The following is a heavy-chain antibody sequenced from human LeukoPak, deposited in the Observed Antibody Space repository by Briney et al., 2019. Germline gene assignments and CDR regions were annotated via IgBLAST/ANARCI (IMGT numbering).Heavy chain of an antibody. CDR3: VLDGFR. CDR1: GFTFSDFA. V-gene: IGHV3-30*04. Sequence: PGTSLTLSCAASGFTFSDFAMHWVRQAPGKGLELVAIVSYDERNTYHADSVKGRFSISRDNSGSTLFLQMSSLKLDDTALYYCVLDGFRWGRGTRVTVST. D-gene: IGHD5-24*01. J-gene: IGHJ4*02. CDR2: VSYDERNT.